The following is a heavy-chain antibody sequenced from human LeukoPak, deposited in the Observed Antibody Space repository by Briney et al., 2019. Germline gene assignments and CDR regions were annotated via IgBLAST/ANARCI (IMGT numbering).Heavy chain of an antibody. CDR2: IYYSGST. V-gene: IGHV4-59*08. Sequence: SETLSLTCTVSGGSISSYYWSWIRQPPGKGLEWIGYIYYSGSTNYNPSLKSRVTISVDTSKNQFSLKLSSVTAADTAVYYCARLFMVRGVMVGFDYWGQGTLVTVSS. D-gene: IGHD3-10*01. J-gene: IGHJ4*02. CDR1: GGSISSYY. CDR3: ARLFMVRGVMVGFDY.